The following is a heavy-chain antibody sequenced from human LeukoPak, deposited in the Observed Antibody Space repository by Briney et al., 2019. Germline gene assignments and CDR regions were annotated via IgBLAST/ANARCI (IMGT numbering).Heavy chain of an antibody. V-gene: IGHV4-4*02. D-gene: IGHD1-26*01. J-gene: IGHJ3*02. Sequence: PSGTLSLTCAVSGGSISSSNWWSWVRQPPGKGLEWIGHIYTSGSTNYNPSLKSRVTISVDTSKNQFSLKLSSVTAAATAVYYXXXXRGSGSSLPFDMWGQGTMVTVSS. CDR2: IYTSGST. CDR3: XXXRGSGSSLPFDM. CDR1: GGSISSSNW.